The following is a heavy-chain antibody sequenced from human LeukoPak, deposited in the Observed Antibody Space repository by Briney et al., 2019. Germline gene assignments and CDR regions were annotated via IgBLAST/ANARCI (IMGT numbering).Heavy chain of an antibody. CDR1: GYTLTELS. CDR2: FDPEDGET. CDR3: ATPGESGFDWFDP. D-gene: IGHD3-10*01. J-gene: IGHJ5*02. Sequence: ASVKVSCKVSGYTLTELSMHWVRQAPGKGLERMGGFDPEDGETIYAQKFQGRVTMTEDTSTDTAYMELSSLRPEDTAVYYCATPGESGFDWFDPWGQGTLVTVSS. V-gene: IGHV1-24*01.